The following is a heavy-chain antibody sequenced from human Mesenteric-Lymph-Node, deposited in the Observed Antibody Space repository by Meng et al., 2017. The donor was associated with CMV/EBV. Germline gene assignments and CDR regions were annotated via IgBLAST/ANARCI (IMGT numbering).Heavy chain of an antibody. CDR1: GYSISSGYY. J-gene: IGHJ4*02. CDR3: ARGYYYGSGISDYFDY. V-gene: IGHV4-38-2*02. CDR2: IYHSGST. Sequence: SETLSLTCTVSGYSISSGYYWGWIRQPPGKGLEWIGSIYHSGSTYYNPSLKSRVTISVDTSKNQFSLKLSSVTAADTAVYYCARGYYYGSGISDYFDYWGQGTLVTVSS. D-gene: IGHD3-10*01.